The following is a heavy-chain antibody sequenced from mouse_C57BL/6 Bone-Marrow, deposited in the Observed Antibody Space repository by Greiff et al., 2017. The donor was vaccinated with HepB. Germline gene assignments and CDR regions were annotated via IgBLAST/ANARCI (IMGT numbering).Heavy chain of an antibody. CDR2: IRLKSDNYAT. J-gene: IGHJ3*01. CDR1: GFTFSNYW. Sequence: EVHLVESGGGLVQPGGSMKLSCVASGFTFSNYWMNWVRQSPEKGLEWVAQIRLKSDNYATHYAESVKGRFTISRDDSKSSVYLQMNNLRAEDTGIYYCTEGAWFAYWGQGTLVTVSA. V-gene: IGHV6-3*01. CDR3: TEGAWFAY.